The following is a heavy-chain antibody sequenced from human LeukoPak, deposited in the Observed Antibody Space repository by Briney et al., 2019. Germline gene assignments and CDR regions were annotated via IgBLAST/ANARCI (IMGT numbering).Heavy chain of an antibody. Sequence: GGSLRLSCAASGFTFSSYWMSWVRQAPGKGLGWVANIRKDGSEKYYVDSVKGRFTISRDYGKNSLYLQMNSLRVEDTAVYYCAKLAKYFYGSETFYFFEHWGQGTPVTASS. CDR1: GFTFSSYW. CDR2: IRKDGSEK. D-gene: IGHD3-10*01. J-gene: IGHJ4*02. V-gene: IGHV3-7*01. CDR3: AKLAKYFYGSETFYFFEH.